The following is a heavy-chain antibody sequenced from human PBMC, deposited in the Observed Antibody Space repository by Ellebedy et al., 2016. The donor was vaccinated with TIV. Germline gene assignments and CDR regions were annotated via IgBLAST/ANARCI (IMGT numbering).Heavy chain of an antibody. CDR2: INHYGSET. D-gene: IGHD7-27*01. CDR3: ATLGGERDY. V-gene: IGHV3-74*01. Sequence: GESLKISCAASGFTFSNYWIHWVRQGPGKGLEWLSGINHYGSETFYADSVKGRFTIFRANAQNTLYLQMDSLRVDDTAVYYCATLGGERDYWGQGTQVTVSS. CDR1: GFTFSNYW. J-gene: IGHJ4*02.